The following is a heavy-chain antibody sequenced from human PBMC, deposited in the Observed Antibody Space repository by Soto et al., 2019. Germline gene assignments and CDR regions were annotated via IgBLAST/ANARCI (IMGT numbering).Heavy chain of an antibody. J-gene: IGHJ4*02. CDR1: GFTFSNTW. CDR2: IKSDTDGGTT. CDR3: TTVRTY. V-gene: IGHV3-15*07. Sequence: GGSLRLSCVASGFTFSNTWMNWVRQAPGRGLEWVGRIKSDTDGGTTDYAEPVKGRITISRDDSKNTLYLYMDGLKAEDTAVYYCTTVRTYWGQGTLVTVSS.